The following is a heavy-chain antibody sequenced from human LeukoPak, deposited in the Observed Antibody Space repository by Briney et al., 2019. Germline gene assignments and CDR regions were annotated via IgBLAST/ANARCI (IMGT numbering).Heavy chain of an antibody. D-gene: IGHD1-26*01. V-gene: IGHV1-18*01. Sequence: ASVKVSCKASGYTFTSYGISWVRQAPGQGLEWMGWISAYNDDTNYAQKFQGRVAMTSDTSTTTAYMELRSLRSDDTAVYYCARDDRITTTGYFDYWGQGTQVTVSS. CDR1: GYTFTSYG. CDR3: ARDDRITTTGYFDY. CDR2: ISAYNDDT. J-gene: IGHJ4*02.